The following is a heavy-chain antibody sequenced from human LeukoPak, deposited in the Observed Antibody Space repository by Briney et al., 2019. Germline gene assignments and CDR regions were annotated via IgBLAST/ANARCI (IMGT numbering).Heavy chain of an antibody. V-gene: IGHV4-34*01. CDR3: ARGRIVVVPAAIRYYYGMDV. J-gene: IGHJ6*02. Sequence: SETLSLTCAVYGGSFSGYYWSWIRQPPGKGLEWIREINHSGSTNYNPSLKSRVTISVDTSKNQFSLKLSSVTAADTAVYYCARGRIVVVPAAIRYYYGMDVWGQGTTVTVSS. CDR1: GGSFSGYY. CDR2: INHSGST. D-gene: IGHD2-2*01.